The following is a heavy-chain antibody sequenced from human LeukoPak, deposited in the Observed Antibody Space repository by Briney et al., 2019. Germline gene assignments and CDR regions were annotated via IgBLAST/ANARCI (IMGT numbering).Heavy chain of an antibody. D-gene: IGHD2-15*01. J-gene: IGHJ4*02. CDR3: AKISWDGRGTFY. V-gene: IGHV3-23*01. CDR2: IRGGGENT. Sequence: GGSLRLSCAASGFTFSTYSMSWVRQAPGKGLERVSAIRGGGENTYYADSVKGRFTISRDNSKDTLSLQMVSLRAEDTAVYYCAKISWDGRGTFYWGQGTLVTVSS. CDR1: GFTFSTYS.